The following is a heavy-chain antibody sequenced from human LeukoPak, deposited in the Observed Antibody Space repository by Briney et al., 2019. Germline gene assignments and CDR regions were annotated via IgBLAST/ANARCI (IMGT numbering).Heavy chain of an antibody. CDR1: GFTFSSYG. J-gene: IGHJ4*02. D-gene: IGHD2-21*01. CDR2: IWYDGSNK. V-gene: IGHV3-33*01. CDR3: ARAPTGGGDDYFDY. Sequence: GRSLRLSCAASGFTFSSYGMHWVRQAPGKGLEWVAVIWYDGSNKYYADSVKGRFTISRDNSKNTLYLQMNSLRAEDTAVYYCARAPTGGGDDYFDYWGQGTLVTVSS.